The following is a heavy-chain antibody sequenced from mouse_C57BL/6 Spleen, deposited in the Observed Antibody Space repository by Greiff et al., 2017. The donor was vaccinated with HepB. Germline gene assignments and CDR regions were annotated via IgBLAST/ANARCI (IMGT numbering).Heavy chain of an antibody. J-gene: IGHJ4*01. V-gene: IGHV1-15*01. D-gene: IGHD2-5*01. CDR2: IDPETGGT. CDR1: GYTFTDYE. CDR3: TRCLYSNGSMDY. Sequence: VKLQQPGAELVRPGASVTLSCKASGYTFTDYEMHWVKQTPVHGLEWIGAIDPETGGTAYNQKFKGKAILTADKSSSTAYMELRSLTSEDSAVYYCTRCLYSNGSMDYWGQGTSVTVSS.